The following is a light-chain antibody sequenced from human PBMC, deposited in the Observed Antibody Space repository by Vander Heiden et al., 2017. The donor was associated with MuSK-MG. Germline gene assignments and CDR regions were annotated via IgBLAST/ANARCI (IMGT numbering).Light chain of an antibody. Sequence: DIVLTQSPDALPVSLGEKATISCKSSQIVLYSASNMNYLASFQQKPVQPPKLLIYWASTRESGVPDPLTARPSVTEFTLTIIILHAEHTAVYYSHQDDDTQYTFGQGTKLEIK. J-gene: IGKJ2*01. CDR3: HQDDDTQYT. CDR1: QIVLYSASNMNY. CDR2: WAS. V-gene: IGKV4-1*01.